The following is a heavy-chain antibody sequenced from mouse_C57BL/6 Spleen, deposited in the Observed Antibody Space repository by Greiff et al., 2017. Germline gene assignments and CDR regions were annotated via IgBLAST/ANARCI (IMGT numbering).Heavy chain of an antibody. CDR1: FTFTAYY. J-gene: IGHJ1*03. CDR3: ARYDSGRSYDWYFDV. D-gene: IGHD1-1*01. CDR2: IRNKANGYTT. V-gene: IGHV7-3*01. Sequence: EVQRVESGGGLVQPGGFTFTAYYMRWVRQPPGKALEWLGFIRNKANGYTTEYSASVKGRVTISRDNFQIIIYLQMNALRAKDRATYYCARYDSGRSYDWYFDVWGTGTTVTVSA.